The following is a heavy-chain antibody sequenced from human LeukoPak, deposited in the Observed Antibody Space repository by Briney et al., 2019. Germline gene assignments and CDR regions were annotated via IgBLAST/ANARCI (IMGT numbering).Heavy chain of an antibody. J-gene: IGHJ4*02. CDR2: ISAYNGNT. D-gene: IGHD2-15*01. Sequence: ASVKVSCKASGYTFTSYGISWVRQAPGQGLEWMGWISAYNGNTNYAQKLQGRVTMTTDTSTSTAYLELRSLRSDDTAVYYCARDRPFVEVVPATLLDYWGQGTLVTVSS. CDR1: GYTFTSYG. V-gene: IGHV1-18*01. CDR3: ARDRPFVEVVPATLLDY.